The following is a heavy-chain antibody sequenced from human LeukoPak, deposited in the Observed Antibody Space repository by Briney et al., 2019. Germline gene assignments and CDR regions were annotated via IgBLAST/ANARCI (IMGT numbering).Heavy chain of an antibody. CDR2: ISSSSSTI. CDR3: ARDCYYGMDV. Sequence: PGGSLRLSCAASGFTFSSYSMNWVRQAPGKGLEWVSYISSSSSTIYYADSVKGRFTISRDNAKNSLYLQMNSLRAEDTAVYYCARDCYYGMDVWGQGTTVTVFS. V-gene: IGHV3-48*01. J-gene: IGHJ6*02. CDR1: GFTFSSYS.